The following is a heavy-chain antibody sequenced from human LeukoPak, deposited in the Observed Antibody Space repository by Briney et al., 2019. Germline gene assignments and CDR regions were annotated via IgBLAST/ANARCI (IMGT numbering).Heavy chain of an antibody. J-gene: IGHJ4*02. CDR3: AEGGYYYGSGSYYPSPLFDY. CDR1: GFTFDDYA. D-gene: IGHD3-10*01. Sequence: GGTLRLSCADSGFTFDDYAMHWVRQAPGKGLEWVSGISWNSGSIGYADSVKGRFTISRDNAKNSLYLQMNSLRAEDTALYYCAEGGYYYGSGSYYPSPLFDYWGQGTLVTVSS. CDR2: ISWNSGSI. V-gene: IGHV3-9*01.